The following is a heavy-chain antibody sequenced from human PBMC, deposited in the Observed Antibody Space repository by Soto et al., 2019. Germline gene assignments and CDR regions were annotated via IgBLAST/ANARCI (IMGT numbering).Heavy chain of an antibody. Sequence: SVKVSCKASGGTFSSYAISWVRQAPGQGLEWMGGIIPIFGTANYAQKFQGRVTITADESTSTAYMELSSLRSEDTAVYYCAVRTTVHQNYYYYYGMDVCGQGTTVTVYS. CDR3: AVRTTVHQNYYYYYGMDV. V-gene: IGHV1-69*13. CDR2: IIPIFGTA. J-gene: IGHJ6*02. CDR1: GGTFSSYA. D-gene: IGHD4-17*01.